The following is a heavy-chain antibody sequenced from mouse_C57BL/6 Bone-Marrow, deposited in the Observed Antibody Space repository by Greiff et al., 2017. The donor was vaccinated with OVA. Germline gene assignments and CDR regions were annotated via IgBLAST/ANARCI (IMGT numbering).Heavy chain of an antibody. CDR3: ARSVDFDV. CDR1: GYTFTSYW. Sequence: QVQLQQPGAELVMPGASVKLSCKASGYTFTSYWMHWVKQRPGQGLEWIGEIDPSDSYTNYNQKFKGKSTLTVNKSSSPAYMQLSSLTSEDSAVYYCARSVDFDVWGTGTTVTVSS. D-gene: IGHD1-3*01. CDR2: IDPSDSYT. J-gene: IGHJ1*03. V-gene: IGHV1-69*01.